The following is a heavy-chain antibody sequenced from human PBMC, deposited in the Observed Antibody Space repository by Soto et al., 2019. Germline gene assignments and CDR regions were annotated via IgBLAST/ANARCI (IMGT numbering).Heavy chain of an antibody. J-gene: IGHJ4*02. CDR2: MNPNRGNT. Sequence: QVQLVQSGAEVKKPGASVKVSCKASGYTFTSYDINWVRQATGQGLEWMGWMNPNRGNTGSAQKFQGRVTMTRNTSISTAYMELSSLRSEDTAGYYCTRADWYSTSITGGDYWGQGTLVTVSS. CDR1: GYTFTSYD. V-gene: IGHV1-8*01. CDR3: TRADWYSTSITGGDY. D-gene: IGHD6-6*01.